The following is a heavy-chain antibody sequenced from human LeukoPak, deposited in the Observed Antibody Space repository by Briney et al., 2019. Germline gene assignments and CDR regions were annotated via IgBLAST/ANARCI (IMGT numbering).Heavy chain of an antibody. CDR3: AGISIAVAGTGLDY. D-gene: IGHD6-19*01. CDR1: GFTFSSYW. Sequence: GGSLRLSCAASGFTFSSYWMSWVRQAPGKGLEWVANIKQDGSEKYYVDSVKVRFTISRDNAKNSLYLQMNSLRAEDTAVYYCAGISIAVAGTGLDYWGQGTLVTVSS. J-gene: IGHJ4*02. V-gene: IGHV3-7*03. CDR2: IKQDGSEK.